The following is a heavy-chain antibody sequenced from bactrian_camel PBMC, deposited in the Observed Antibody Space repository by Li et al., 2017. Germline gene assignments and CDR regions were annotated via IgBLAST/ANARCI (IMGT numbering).Heavy chain of an antibody. V-gene: IGHV3S40*01. CDR1: GFAFSRYG. CDR2: INSRGSLT. D-gene: IGHD2*01. Sequence: VQLVESGGGLVQPGGSLRLSCAASGFAFSRYGADWVRQAPGKGLEWVSGINSRGSLTDYAESVKGRFTISRDDAKKTIYLHMNSLKPEDSAMYYCAADLHHVWGCSRDSDSDFKYWGQGTQVTVS. CDR3: AADLHHVWGCSRDSDSDFKY. J-gene: IGHJ4*01.